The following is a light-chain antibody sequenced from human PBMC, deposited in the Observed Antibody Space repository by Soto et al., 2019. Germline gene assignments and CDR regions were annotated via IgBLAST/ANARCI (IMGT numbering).Light chain of an antibody. CDR2: GAS. J-gene: IGKJ4*01. CDR1: QSVNSRY. Sequence: EIVLTQSPGTLSLSPGERATLSCRASQSVNSRYLAWYQQKPGQAPRLLIYGASSRATGIPDRFSGSGSGTDFALTISRLEPEGFAVYYCQRYGSSSTFGGGNKVEIK. CDR3: QRYGSSST. V-gene: IGKV3-20*01.